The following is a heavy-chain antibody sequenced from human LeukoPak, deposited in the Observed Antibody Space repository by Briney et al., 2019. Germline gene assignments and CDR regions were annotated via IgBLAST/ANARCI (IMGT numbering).Heavy chain of an antibody. D-gene: IGHD3-16*01. J-gene: IGHJ3*02. V-gene: IGHV3-11*01. CDR2: ISSSGSTI. CDR3: ARGGSSPVGHFDAFDI. Sequence: GGSLRLSCAASGFTFSDYYMSWIRQAPGKGLGWVSYISSSGSTIYYADSVKGRFTISRDNAKNSLYLQMNSLRAEDTAVYYCARGGSSPVGHFDAFDIWGQGTMVTVSS. CDR1: GFTFSDYY.